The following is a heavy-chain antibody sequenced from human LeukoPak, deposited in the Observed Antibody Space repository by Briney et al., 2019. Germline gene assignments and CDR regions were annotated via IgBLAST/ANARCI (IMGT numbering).Heavy chain of an antibody. CDR2: ISSSGSTI. CDR1: GFTFSSYE. J-gene: IGHJ3*02. CDR3: AKERIDTMGDAIDS. D-gene: IGHD2/OR15-2a*01. Sequence: PGGSLRLSAAAAGFTFSSYEMNVVRQAPGKGLEWVSYISSSGSTIYYADSVKGRFTISRDNAKNLLYLQMNRLRAEETAVYNCAKERIDTMGDAIDSWGQGTMVTVSS. V-gene: IGHV3-48*03.